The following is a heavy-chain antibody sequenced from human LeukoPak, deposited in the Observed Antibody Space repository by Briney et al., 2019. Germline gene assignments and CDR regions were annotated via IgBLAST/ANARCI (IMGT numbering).Heavy chain of an antibody. V-gene: IGHV1-3*01. Sequence: ASVKVSCKASGYTFTSYAMHWVRQAPGQRLEWMGWINAGNGNTKYSQKFQGRVTITRDTSASTAYMELSSLRSEDTAVYYCASGVIAVAGTGAFDIWGQGTMVTVSS. CDR3: ASGVIAVAGTGAFDI. J-gene: IGHJ3*02. D-gene: IGHD6-19*01. CDR2: INAGNGNT. CDR1: GYTFTSYA.